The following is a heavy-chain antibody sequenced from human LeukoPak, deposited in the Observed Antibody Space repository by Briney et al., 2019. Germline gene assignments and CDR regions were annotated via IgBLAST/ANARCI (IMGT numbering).Heavy chain of an antibody. CDR1: GFTFSSYA. V-gene: IGHV3-23*01. CDR3: AKIWARGYFDY. D-gene: IGHD5-12*01. CDR2: ISGSGGST. J-gene: IGHJ4*02. Sequence: GGSLRLSCAASGFTFSSYAMSWVRQAPGKGLEWVSSISGSGGSTYYADSVKGRFTISRDTSKSTLYLQMSSLRAEDTAVYYCAKIWARGYFDYWGQGTLVTVSS.